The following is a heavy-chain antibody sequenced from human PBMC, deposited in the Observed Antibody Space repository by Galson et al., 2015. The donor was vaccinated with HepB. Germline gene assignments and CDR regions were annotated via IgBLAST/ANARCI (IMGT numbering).Heavy chain of an antibody. Sequence: SLRLSCAASGFTFGTHAMHWVRQAPGKGLEWVAVIPYDGNNNYYVDSVKGRFTISRDYSQNTLFLQMNSLRTEDTAIYYCAKVRGDYYYDTSGLDAFDIWGQGTMVTVSS. CDR3: AKVRGDYYYDTSGLDAFDI. V-gene: IGHV3-30*18. D-gene: IGHD3-22*01. J-gene: IGHJ3*02. CDR2: IPYDGNNN. CDR1: GFTFGTHA.